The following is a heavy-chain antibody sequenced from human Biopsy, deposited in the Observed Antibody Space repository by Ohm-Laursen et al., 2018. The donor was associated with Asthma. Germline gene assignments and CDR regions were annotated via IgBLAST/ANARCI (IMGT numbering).Heavy chain of an antibody. CDR2: ISYDGSTK. CDR1: GFTLTTYA. D-gene: IGHD3-10*01. V-gene: IGHV3-30*03. CDR3: ARDVVWFREVGGMDV. Sequence: SLRLSCAASGFTLTTYAIHWVRQAPGKGLEWVAVISYDGSTKYSADSVKGRFIVSRDISKNILSLQMNSLRPEDTAVYYCARDVVWFREVGGMDVWGQGTTVAVSS. J-gene: IGHJ6*02.